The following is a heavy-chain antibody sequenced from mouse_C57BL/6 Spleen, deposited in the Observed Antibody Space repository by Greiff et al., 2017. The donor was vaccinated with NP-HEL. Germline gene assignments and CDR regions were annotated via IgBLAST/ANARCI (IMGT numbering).Heavy chain of an antibody. Sequence: QVHVKQSGAELVKPGASVKLSCKASGYTFTEYTIHWVKQRSGQGLEWIGWFYPGSGSIKYNEKFKDKATLTADKSSSTVYMELSRLTSEDSAVYFCARRYYDYDEDYFDYWGQGTTLTVSS. CDR3: ARRYYDYDEDYFDY. V-gene: IGHV1-62-2*01. J-gene: IGHJ2*01. D-gene: IGHD2-4*01. CDR2: FYPGSGSI. CDR1: GYTFTEYT.